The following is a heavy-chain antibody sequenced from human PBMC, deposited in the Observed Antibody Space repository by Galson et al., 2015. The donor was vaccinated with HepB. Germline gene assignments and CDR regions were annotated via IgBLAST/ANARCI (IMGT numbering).Heavy chain of an antibody. CDR1: GYTFTSYA. CDR2: INAGNGNT. V-gene: IGHV1-3*01. CDR3: AREDSYYYGSGSYFDYYYGMDV. D-gene: IGHD3-10*01. J-gene: IGHJ6*02. Sequence: SVKVSCKASGYTFTSYAMHWVRRAPGQRLEWMGWINAGNGNTKYSQKFQGRVTITGDTSASTAYMELSSLRSEDTAVYYCAREDSYYYGSGSYFDYYYGMDVWGQGTTVTVSS.